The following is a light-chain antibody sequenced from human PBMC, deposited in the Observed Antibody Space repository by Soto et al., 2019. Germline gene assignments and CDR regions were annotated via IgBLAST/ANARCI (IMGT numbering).Light chain of an antibody. CDR3: QSYNSGLSAYV. CDR1: SSNIGSGYD. V-gene: IGLV1-40*01. Sequence: QSVLTQPPSVSGAPGQRVTISCTGSSSNIGSGYDVHWYQQLPGTAPKLLIYGNSNRPSGVPDRLSGSKSGTSASLAITGLQAEDEADYYCQSYNSGLSAYVFGTGTKLTVL. CDR2: GNS. J-gene: IGLJ1*01.